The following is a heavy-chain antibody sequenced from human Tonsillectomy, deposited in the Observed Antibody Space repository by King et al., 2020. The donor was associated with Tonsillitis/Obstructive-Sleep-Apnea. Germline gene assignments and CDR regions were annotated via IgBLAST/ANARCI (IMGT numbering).Heavy chain of an antibody. D-gene: IGHD2-15*01. J-gene: IGHJ3*02. V-gene: IGHV3-30*01. CDR1: RFTFSSYA. CDR2: ISYDGGNK. CDR3: AREDGYCSGGSCYSKAFDI. Sequence: QLVQSGGGVVQPGRSLRLSCAASRFTFSSYAMHWVRQVPGKGLEWVAVISYDGGNKYYADSVKGRFTISRDNSKNTLYLQINSLRAEETAVYYCAREDGYCSGGSCYSKAFDIWGQGTMVTVSS.